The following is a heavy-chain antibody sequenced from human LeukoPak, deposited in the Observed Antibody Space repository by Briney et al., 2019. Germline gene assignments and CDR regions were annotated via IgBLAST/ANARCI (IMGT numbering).Heavy chain of an antibody. V-gene: IGHV4-59*08. CDR1: GGSIGSYY. Sequence: SETLSLTCTVSGGSIGSYYWSWIRQPPGKGLEWIGYIYYSGSTNYNPSLKSRVTISVDTSKNQFSLKLSSVTAADTAVYYCASGVPVSSGSVKDYWGQGTLVTVSS. CDR2: IYYSGST. D-gene: IGHD6-19*01. J-gene: IGHJ4*02. CDR3: ASGVPVSSGSVKDY.